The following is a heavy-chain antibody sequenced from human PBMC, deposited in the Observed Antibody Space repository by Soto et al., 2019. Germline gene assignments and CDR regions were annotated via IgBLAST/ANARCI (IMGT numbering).Heavy chain of an antibody. CDR3: AKRPRALLTFDY. J-gene: IGHJ4*02. V-gene: IGHV3-23*01. Sequence: GGSLRLSCAAPGFIFSNYVMSWVRQAPGKGLEWVSSISDSGGTSYYADSVKGRFTISRDNSKNTLYLQMNSLRAEDTAIYYCAKRPRALLTFDYWGQGTLVTVSS. D-gene: IGHD1-26*01. CDR2: ISDSGGTS. CDR1: GFIFSNYV.